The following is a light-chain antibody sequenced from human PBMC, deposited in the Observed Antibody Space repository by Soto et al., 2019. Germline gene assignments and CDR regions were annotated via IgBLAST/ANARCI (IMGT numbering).Light chain of an antibody. CDR3: SSYTTSSTRV. J-gene: IGLJ1*01. CDR2: EVI. Sequence: SALTQPASVSGSPGQSITLSCPGTSSDVGAYDFVSWYQQHPDKAPKLMIYEVIYRPSGVSNRFSGSKSVNTATLTISGLQAEDEGDYCCSSYTTSSTRVFGTGTKLTVL. V-gene: IGLV2-14*03. CDR1: SSDVGAYDF.